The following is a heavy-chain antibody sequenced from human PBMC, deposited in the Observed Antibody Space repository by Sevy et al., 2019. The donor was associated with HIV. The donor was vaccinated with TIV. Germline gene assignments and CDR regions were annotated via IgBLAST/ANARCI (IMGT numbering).Heavy chain of an antibody. Sequence: ASVKVSCKVSGYTLTELSMHWVRQAPGKGLEWMGGFDPEDGETIYAQKFQGRVTMTEDTSTDTAYMELSSLRSEDTAGYYCATDRGSSGYYYYGMDVWGQGTTVTVSS. CDR2: FDPEDGET. CDR1: GYTLTELS. CDR3: ATDRGSSGYYYYGMDV. V-gene: IGHV1-24*01. J-gene: IGHJ6*02. D-gene: IGHD2-15*01.